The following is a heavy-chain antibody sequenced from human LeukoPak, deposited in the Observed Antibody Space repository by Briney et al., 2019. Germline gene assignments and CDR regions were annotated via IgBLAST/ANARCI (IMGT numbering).Heavy chain of an antibody. Sequence: GGSLRLSCAASAFTFSAYWMSWVRQAPGKGLEWVANIKQDGSDKYYVDSVKGRFTISRDNAKNSLYLQMNSLRAEDTAVYYCARKTVVGSYFDYWGQGSPVTVSS. CDR2: IKQDGSDK. CDR3: ARKTVVGSYFDY. J-gene: IGHJ4*02. V-gene: IGHV3-7*03. CDR1: AFTFSAYW. D-gene: IGHD4-23*01.